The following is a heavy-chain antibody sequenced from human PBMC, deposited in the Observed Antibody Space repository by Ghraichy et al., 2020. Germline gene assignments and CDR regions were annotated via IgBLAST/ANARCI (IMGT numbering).Heavy chain of an antibody. CDR1: GGSISSYY. CDR2: IYYSGST. V-gene: IGHV4-59*08. D-gene: IGHD3-10*01. CDR3: ASSMVRGGLDY. J-gene: IGHJ4*02. Sequence: SETLSLTCTVSGGSISSYYWSWIRQPPGKGLEWIGYIYYSGSTNYNPSLKSRVTISVDTSKNQFSLKLSSVTAADTAVYYCASSMVRGGLDYWGQGTLVTVSS.